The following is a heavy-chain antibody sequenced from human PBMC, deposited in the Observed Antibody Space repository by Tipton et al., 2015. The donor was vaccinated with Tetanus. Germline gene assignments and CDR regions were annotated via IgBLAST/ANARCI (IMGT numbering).Heavy chain of an antibody. V-gene: IGHV3-30-3*01. CDR1: GFAFSPYT. D-gene: IGHD2-21*02. J-gene: IGHJ6*02. CDR3: ARGVIRCTGRDCFKYFFYGMDV. Sequence: RSLRLSCAASGFAFSPYTFHWVRQAPGKGLEWVALISYDGLTNYYADSVKGRFTISRDNSKNTLNLQMSSLSSEDTAVYYCARGVIRCTGRDCFKYFFYGMDVWGQGTTVAVSS. CDR2: ISYDGLTN.